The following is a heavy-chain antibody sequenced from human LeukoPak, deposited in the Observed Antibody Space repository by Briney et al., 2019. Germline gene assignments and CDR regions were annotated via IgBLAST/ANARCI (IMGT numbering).Heavy chain of an antibody. CDR3: ATATKMDYYDSSGYPEAFDI. CDR1: GYTLTELS. Sequence: ASVKVSCKVSGYTLTELSMHWVRQAPGKGLEWMGGFDPENGETIYAQKFQGRVTLTEDTSTDTAYMELSRLRSEDTAVYYCATATKMDYYDSSGYPEAFDIWGQGTMVTVSS. CDR2: FDPENGET. J-gene: IGHJ3*02. V-gene: IGHV1-24*01. D-gene: IGHD3-22*01.